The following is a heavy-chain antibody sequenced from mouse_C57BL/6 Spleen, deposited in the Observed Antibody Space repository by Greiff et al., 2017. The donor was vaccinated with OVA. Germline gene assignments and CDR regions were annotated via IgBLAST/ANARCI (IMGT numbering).Heavy chain of an antibody. V-gene: IGHV1-52*01. D-gene: IGHD2-4*01. CDR1: GYTFTSYW. J-gene: IGHJ3*01. CDR3: ARGGDYDSAY. CDR2: IDPSDSET. Sequence: QVQLQQPGAELVRPGSSVKLSCKASGYTFTSYWMHWVKQRPIQGLEWIGNIDPSDSETHYNQKFKDKATLTVDKSSSTAYMQLSSLTSEDSAVYYWARGGDYDSAYWGQGTLVTVSA.